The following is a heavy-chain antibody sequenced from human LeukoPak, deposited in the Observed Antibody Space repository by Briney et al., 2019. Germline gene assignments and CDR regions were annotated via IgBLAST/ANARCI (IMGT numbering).Heavy chain of an antibody. CDR1: GGSSSGYY. J-gene: IGHJ6*03. D-gene: IGHD3-10*01. Sequence: SETLSLTCAVYGGSSSGYYWSWIRQPPGKGLEWIGEINHSGSTNYNPSLKSRVTISVDTSKNQFSLKLSSVTAADTAVYYCARRQYYYGSGSYYRRSDYYYYYMDVWGKGTTVTISS. V-gene: IGHV4-34*01. CDR2: INHSGST. CDR3: ARRQYYYGSGSYYRRSDYYYYYMDV.